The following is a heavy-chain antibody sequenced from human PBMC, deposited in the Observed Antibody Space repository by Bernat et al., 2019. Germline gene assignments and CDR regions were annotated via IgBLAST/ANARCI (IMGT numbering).Heavy chain of an antibody. CDR3: ARTYCSGGSCLLDY. Sequence: QVQLQQWGAGLLKPSETLSLTCAVYGGSFSGYYWSWIRQPPGKGLEWIGEINHSGSTNYNPSLKSRVTISVDTSKNQFSLKLSSVTAADTAVYYCARTYCSGGSCLLDYWGPGTLVTVSS. CDR1: GGSFSGYY. V-gene: IGHV4-34*01. CDR2: INHSGST. J-gene: IGHJ4*02. D-gene: IGHD2-15*01.